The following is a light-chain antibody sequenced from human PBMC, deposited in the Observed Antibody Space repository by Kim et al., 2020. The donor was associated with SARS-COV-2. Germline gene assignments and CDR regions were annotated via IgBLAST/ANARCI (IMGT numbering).Light chain of an antibody. J-gene: IGKJ2*01. V-gene: IGKV2-28*01. Sequence: DIVMTQSPLFLPVTPGEPASISCRSSQSLLHSNGYNYLDWYLQKPGQSPQLLIYLGSNRASGVPDRFSGSGSGTDFTLKISRVEAEDVGVYYCMQALQTPPYTFGQGTKLEI. CDR3: MQALQTPPYT. CDR2: LGS. CDR1: QSLLHSNGYNY.